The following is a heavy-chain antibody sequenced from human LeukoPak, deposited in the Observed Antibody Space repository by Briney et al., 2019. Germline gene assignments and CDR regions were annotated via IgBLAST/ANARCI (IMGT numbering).Heavy chain of an antibody. V-gene: IGHV3-9*03. CDR2: ISWNSGSI. J-gene: IGHJ3*02. Sequence: PGRSLRLSCAASGFTFDDYAMHWVRQAPGKGLEWVSGISWNSGSIGYADSVKGRFTISRDKAKNSLYLQMNSLRAEDMALYYCAKSNYYDSSGYYYGAFDIWGQGTMVTVSS. D-gene: IGHD3-22*01. CDR1: GFTFDDYA. CDR3: AKSNYYDSSGYYYGAFDI.